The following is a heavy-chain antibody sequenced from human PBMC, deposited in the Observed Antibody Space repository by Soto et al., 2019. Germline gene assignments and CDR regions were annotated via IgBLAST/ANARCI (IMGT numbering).Heavy chain of an antibody. J-gene: IGHJ4*02. D-gene: IGHD2-8*01. Sequence: QVQLVQSGAAVKKPGASVKVSCKASGYTFTSYGISWVRKAPGQGLEWMGWISAYNGNTNYAEKLQGRVNMTTDTATSAADMDLRSLRADDTAVYYSARNCCTNGVGYKGGGLGYWGQGTLVTVSS. CDR1: GYTFTSYG. CDR3: ARNCCTNGVGYKGGGLGY. CDR2: ISAYNGNT. V-gene: IGHV1-18*04.